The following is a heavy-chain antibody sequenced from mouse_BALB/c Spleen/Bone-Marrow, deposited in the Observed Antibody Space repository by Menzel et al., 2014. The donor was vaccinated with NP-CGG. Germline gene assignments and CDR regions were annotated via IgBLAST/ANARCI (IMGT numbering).Heavy chain of an antibody. CDR2: ISDGGGHT. D-gene: IGHD2-14*01. Sequence: EVQLVESGGRLVKPGGSLKLSCAASGFSFSDHYMYWVRQTPEKRLEWVATISDGGGHTYYSDSVKGRFTISRDNAKNNLYLQMSSLKSEDTAMYHCERDGDYRYAWFSYWGQGTPVTVSA. J-gene: IGHJ3*01. CDR1: GFSFSDHY. V-gene: IGHV5-4*02. CDR3: ERDGDYRYAWFSY.